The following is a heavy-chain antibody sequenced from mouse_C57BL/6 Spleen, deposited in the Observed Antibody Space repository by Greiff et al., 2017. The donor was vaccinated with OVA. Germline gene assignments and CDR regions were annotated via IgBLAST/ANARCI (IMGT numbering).Heavy chain of an antibody. J-gene: IGHJ1*03. V-gene: IGHV5-6*01. CDR3: ARHDGSSPWYIGV. D-gene: IGHD1-1*01. CDR2: ISSGGSYT. CDR1: GFTFSSYG. Sequence: EVKVVESGGDLVKPGGSLKLSCAASGFTFSSYGMSWVRPTPDKRLEWVATISSGGSYTYYPDSVKGRFTISRDNAKNTLYLQMSSLKSEDTAMYYCARHDGSSPWYIGVWGTGTTVTISS.